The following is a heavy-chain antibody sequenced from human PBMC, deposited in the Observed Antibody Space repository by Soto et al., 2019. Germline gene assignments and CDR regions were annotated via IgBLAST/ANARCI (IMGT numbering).Heavy chain of an antibody. CDR2: IYTSGSS. J-gene: IGHJ6*02. D-gene: IGHD3-16*01. V-gene: IGHV4-4*07. CDR3: ARDPGTSMIENHYNGMDV. CDR1: GDSIRNYF. Sequence: SSETLSLTCTVSGDSIRNYFWSWIRQPAGKGLERIGRIYTSGSSNYNPSLKSRLTMSVDTSKNQVSLNLRSVTAADTAVYYCARDPGTSMIENHYNGMDVWGRGTTVTVSS.